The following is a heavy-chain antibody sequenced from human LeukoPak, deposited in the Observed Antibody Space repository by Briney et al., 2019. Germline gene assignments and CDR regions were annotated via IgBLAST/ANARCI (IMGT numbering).Heavy chain of an antibody. CDR2: IHYSGST. J-gene: IGHJ4*02. V-gene: IGHV4-59*12. CDR1: GGSINSYY. Sequence: SETLSLTCTVSGGSINSYYWSWIRQPPGTGLEWIGYIHYSGSTNYNPSLKSRVTISVDTSKNQFSLKLSSVTAADTAVYYCARGARDTAMAPLPFVDWGQGTLVTVSS. CDR3: ARGARDTAMAPLPFVD. D-gene: IGHD5-18*01.